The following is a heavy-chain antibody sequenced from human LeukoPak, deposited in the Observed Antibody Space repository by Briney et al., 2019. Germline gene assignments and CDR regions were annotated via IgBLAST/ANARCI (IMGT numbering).Heavy chain of an antibody. D-gene: IGHD3-9*01. CDR3: ARSRYFDWLSPYYYYGMDV. CDR2: IIPIFGTA. V-gene: IGHV1-69*13. Sequence: SVKVSCKASGGTFSSYAISWVRQAPGQGLEWMGGIIPIFGTANFAQKFQGRVTITADESTSTAYMELSSLRSEDTAVYYCARSRYFDWLSPYYYYGMDVWGKGTTVTVSS. J-gene: IGHJ6*04. CDR1: GGTFSSYA.